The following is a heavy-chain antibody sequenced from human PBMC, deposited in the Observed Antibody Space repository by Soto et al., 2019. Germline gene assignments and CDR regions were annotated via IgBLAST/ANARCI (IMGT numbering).Heavy chain of an antibody. Sequence: QVQLVQSGAEVKKPGSSVKVSCKASGGTFSSYAISWVRQAPGQGLEWMGGIIPIFGTANYAQKFQGRVTITADESTSTAYMELSSLRSEDTAVYYCARETYYDSSGYYYGYFQHWGQGTLVTVSS. V-gene: IGHV1-69*12. CDR3: ARETYYDSSGYYYGYFQH. CDR1: GGTFSSYA. J-gene: IGHJ1*01. CDR2: IIPIFGTA. D-gene: IGHD3-22*01.